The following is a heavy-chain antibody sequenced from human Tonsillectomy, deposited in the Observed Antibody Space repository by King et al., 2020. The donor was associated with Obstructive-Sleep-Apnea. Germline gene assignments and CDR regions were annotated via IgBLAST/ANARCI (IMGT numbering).Heavy chain of an antibody. CDR1: GFTFSSYG. Sequence: VQLVESGGGVVQPGRSLRLSCAASGFTFSSYGMHWVRQAPGKGLEWVAVISYDGSNKYYADSVKGRFTISRDNSKNTLYLQMNSLRAEDTAVYYCAQDGDIVATMWGLVKYYYGMDVWAQGTTVTVSS. CDR2: ISYDGSNK. V-gene: IGHV3-30*18. D-gene: IGHD5-12*01. J-gene: IGHJ6*02. CDR3: AQDGDIVATMWGLVKYYYGMDV.